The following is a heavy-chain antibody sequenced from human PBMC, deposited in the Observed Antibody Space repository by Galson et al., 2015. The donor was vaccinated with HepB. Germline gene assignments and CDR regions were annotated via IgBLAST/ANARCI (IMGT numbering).Heavy chain of an antibody. Sequence: SLRLSCAASGFTFSRYAMTWVRQAPGQGLEWVSDISSSGGSTNYADSVKGRFTISRDNSKNTLYLQMNSLRADDTAIYYCAKGDYYFDHRGQGTLVTVSS. J-gene: IGHJ4*02. CDR1: GFTFSRYA. V-gene: IGHV3-23*01. CDR3: AKGDYYFDH. D-gene: IGHD2-21*02. CDR2: ISSSGGST.